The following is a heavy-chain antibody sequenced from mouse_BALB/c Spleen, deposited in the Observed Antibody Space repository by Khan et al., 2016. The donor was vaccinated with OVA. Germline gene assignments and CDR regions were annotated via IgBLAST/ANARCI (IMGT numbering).Heavy chain of an antibody. CDR1: GYSFTGYY. V-gene: IGHV1S34*01. CDR3: AIGFYNYVTSRYAMDY. D-gene: IGHD1-1*01. Sequence: QVKTGASVKISCKASGYSFTGYYMHWVKQSHGESLEWIGSIRSYNGAASYNQKFKGKATFTVDTSSSTAYMQFNSLTSEDAAVCYCAIGFYNYVTSRYAMDYWGQGTSVTVSS. J-gene: IGHJ4*01. CDR2: IRSYNGAA.